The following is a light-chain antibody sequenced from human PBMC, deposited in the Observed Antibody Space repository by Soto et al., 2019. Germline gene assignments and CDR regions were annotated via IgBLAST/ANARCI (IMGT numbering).Light chain of an antibody. Sequence: QSVLTQPPSVSGAPGQRVTISCTGSSSNIGAGYDVHWYQQLPGTAPKLLIYGNSNRPSGVPDRFSGSKSGTSASLAITGLQAEDEADYYCQSYDGFGVVFGGGTKLTVL. V-gene: IGLV1-40*01. J-gene: IGLJ2*01. CDR2: GNS. CDR3: QSYDGFGVV. CDR1: SSNIGAGYD.